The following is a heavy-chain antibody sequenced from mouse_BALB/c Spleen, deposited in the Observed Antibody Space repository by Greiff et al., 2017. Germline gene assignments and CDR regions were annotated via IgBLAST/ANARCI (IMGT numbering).Heavy chain of an antibody. CDR3: ARAGYYYGSSYGMDY. Sequence: EVKLVESGGGLVKPGGSLKLSCAASGFTFSDYYMYWVRQTPEKRLEWVATISDGGSYTYYPDSVKGRFTISRDNAKNNLYLQMSSLKSEDTAMYYCARAGYYYGSSYGMDYWGQGTSVTVSS. J-gene: IGHJ4*01. CDR1: GFTFSDYY. D-gene: IGHD1-1*01. V-gene: IGHV5-4*02. CDR2: ISDGGSYT.